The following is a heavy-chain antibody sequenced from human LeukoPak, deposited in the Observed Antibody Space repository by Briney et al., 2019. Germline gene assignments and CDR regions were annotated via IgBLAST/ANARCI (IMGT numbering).Heavy chain of an antibody. D-gene: IGHD5-24*01. J-gene: IGHJ4*02. V-gene: IGHV1-69*05. Sequence: PVKVSCKASGGTFSSYAISWVRQAPGQGLEWMGGIIPIFGTANYAQKFQGRVTITTDESTSTAYMEMSRLRSEDTAVYYCARSSIEMATINAYWGQGTLVTVSS. CDR3: ARSSIEMATINAY. CDR1: GGTFSSYA. CDR2: IIPIFGTA.